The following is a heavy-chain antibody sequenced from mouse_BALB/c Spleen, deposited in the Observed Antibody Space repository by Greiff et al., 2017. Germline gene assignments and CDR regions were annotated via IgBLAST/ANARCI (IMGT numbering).Heavy chain of an antibody. D-gene: IGHD2-1*01. V-gene: IGHV5-9-4*01. Sequence: EVHLVESGGGLVQPGGSRKLSCAASGFTFSSYAMSWVRQSPEKRLEWVAEISSGGSYTYYPDTVTGRFTISRDNAKNTLYLEMSSLRSEDTAMYYCARRGIYSMDYWGQGTSVTVSS. J-gene: IGHJ4*01. CDR1: GFTFSSYA. CDR3: ARRGIYSMDY. CDR2: ISSGGSYT.